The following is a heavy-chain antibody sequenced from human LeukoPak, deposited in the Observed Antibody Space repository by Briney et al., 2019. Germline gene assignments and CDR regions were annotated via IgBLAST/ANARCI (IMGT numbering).Heavy chain of an antibody. J-gene: IGHJ4*02. D-gene: IGHD3-3*01. CDR1: GYSISSGYC. Sequence: SETLSLTCTVSGYSISSGYCWGWIRQPPGKGLEWIGSVYHSGSTYYNPSLKSRVTISVDTSKTQFSLKLTSVTAADTAVYYCARGGVDFGAIFGVASPFACWGQGTLVTVSS. CDR3: ARGGVDFGAIFGVASPFAC. V-gene: IGHV4-38-2*02. CDR2: VYHSGST.